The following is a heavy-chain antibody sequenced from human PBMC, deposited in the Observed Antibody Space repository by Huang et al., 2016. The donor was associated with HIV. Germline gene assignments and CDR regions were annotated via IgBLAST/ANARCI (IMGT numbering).Heavy chain of an antibody. V-gene: IGHV3-30*03. CDR3: ASYDYGDYADAFHI. Sequence: QVHLVESGGGVVQPGRSLRLSCAASGFTFSRNAMHWVRQSPGKGLEWVAVITYDGSNRYYADSVKGRFTISRDNSKNTLYLQMNSLRPQDTAVYYCASYDYGDYADAFHIWGQGTMVTVSS. CDR2: ITYDGSNR. J-gene: IGHJ3*02. D-gene: IGHD4-17*01. CDR1: GFTFSRNA.